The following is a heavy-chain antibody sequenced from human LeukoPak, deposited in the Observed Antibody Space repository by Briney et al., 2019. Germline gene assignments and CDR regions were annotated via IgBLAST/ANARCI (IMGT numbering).Heavy chain of an antibody. V-gene: IGHV3-74*01. Sequence: GGSLRLSCGASGFTFSNSWMHWVRQAPGKGLVWVSRINSDGRSTNYADSVKGRFTISRDNAKNTLYLQMNSLRAEDTAVYYCARGADSGYSSDNWGQGTLVSVSS. CDR3: ARGADSGYSSDN. CDR2: INSDGRST. D-gene: IGHD3-9*01. J-gene: IGHJ4*02. CDR1: GFTFSNSW.